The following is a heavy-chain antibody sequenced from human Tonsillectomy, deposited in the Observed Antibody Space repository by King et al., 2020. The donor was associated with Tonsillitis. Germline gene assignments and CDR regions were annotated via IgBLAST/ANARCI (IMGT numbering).Heavy chain of an antibody. CDR2: IYYSGST. CDR3: AGGTYYYYGMDV. Sequence: QLQESGPGLVKPSQTLSLTCTVSGGSISSGGYYWSWIRQHPEKGLEWIGYIYYSGSTYYNPSLKSRVTISIDTSKNQFSLKLSSVTAADTAVYYCAGGTYYYYGMDVWGQGTTVTVSS. CDR1: GGSISSGGYY. J-gene: IGHJ6*02. V-gene: IGHV4-31*03.